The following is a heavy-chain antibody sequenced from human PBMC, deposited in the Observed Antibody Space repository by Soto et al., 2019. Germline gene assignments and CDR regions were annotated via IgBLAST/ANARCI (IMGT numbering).Heavy chain of an antibody. CDR2: IIPIFGTA. CDR1: GGTFSSYA. CDR3: ARDHGTTGTTGRFDP. V-gene: IGHV1-69*12. D-gene: IGHD1-1*01. Sequence: QVQLVQSGAEVKKPGSSVKVSCKASGGTFSSYAISWVRQAPGQGLEWMGGIIPIFGTATYAQKFQGRVTITADESTSTAYMERSSLRAEDTAVYYCARDHGTTGTTGRFDPWGQGTLVTVSS. J-gene: IGHJ5*02.